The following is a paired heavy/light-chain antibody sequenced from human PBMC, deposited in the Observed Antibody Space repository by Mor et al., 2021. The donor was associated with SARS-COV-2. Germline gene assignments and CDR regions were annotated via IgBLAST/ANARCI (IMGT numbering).Heavy chain of an antibody. J-gene: IGHJ4*02. CDR2: ISWNSGTI. CDR3: AKSSSYDILTGFDY. V-gene: IGHV3-9*01. D-gene: IGHD3-9*01. CDR1: GFTFDDYA. Sequence: EVQLVESGGGLVQPGRSLRLSCAASGFTFDDYAMHWVRQAPGKGLEWVSGISWNSGTIGYADSVKGRFTISRDNAKNSLFLQVNSLRPEDTAFYYCAKSSSYDILTGFDYWGPGTLVTVSS.
Light chain of an antibody. CDR3: CSYAGSTTFV. CDR2: EVS. Sequence: QSALTQPASVSGSPGQSITISCTGTSSDVGRYNLVSWYQQHPGKAPKLMIYEVSKRPSGVSNRFSGSKSGNTASLTISGLQAEDEADYYCCSYAGSTTFVFGGGTKLTVL. CDR1: SSDVGRYNL. J-gene: IGLJ2*01. V-gene: IGLV2-23*02.